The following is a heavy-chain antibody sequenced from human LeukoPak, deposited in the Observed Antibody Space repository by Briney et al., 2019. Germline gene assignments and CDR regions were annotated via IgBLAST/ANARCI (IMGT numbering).Heavy chain of an antibody. CDR1: GYSFTSHW. V-gene: IGHV5-51*01. Sequence: GESLKISRKASGYSFTSHWIAWVRQMPGKGLEWMGIIYPGDSDTRYSPSFQGQVTISVDKSISTAYLQWNSLKASDTAMYYCARHAVRDGYNRHNDYWGQGTLVTVSS. D-gene: IGHD5-24*01. CDR3: ARHAVRDGYNRHNDY. J-gene: IGHJ4*02. CDR2: IYPGDSDT.